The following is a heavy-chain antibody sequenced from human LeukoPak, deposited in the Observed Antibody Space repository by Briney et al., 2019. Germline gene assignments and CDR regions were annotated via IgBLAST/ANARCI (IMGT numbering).Heavy chain of an antibody. J-gene: IGHJ6*03. CDR3: RKGGRKEADYQYMDV. CDR1: GFTFSDYA. Sequence: HPGGSLRLSCAASGFTFSDYAMIWVRQAPGKGLEWVSSISDSGSKTYHADSVKGRFTISRDNSTNTLYGQMNSLRVEDTAVYYCRKGGRKEADYQYMDVWGKGATVTVSS. CDR2: ISDSGSKT. D-gene: IGHD1-14*01. V-gene: IGHV3-23*01.